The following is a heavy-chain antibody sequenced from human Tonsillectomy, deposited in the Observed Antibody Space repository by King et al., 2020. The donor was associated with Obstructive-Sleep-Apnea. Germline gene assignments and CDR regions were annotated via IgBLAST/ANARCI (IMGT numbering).Heavy chain of an antibody. CDR2: IIPAFDLT. D-gene: IGHD3-16*02. CDR3: ARARRFDYFGGNYRPIQYDW. V-gene: IGHV1-69*04. Sequence: QIQLVQSGAEVKKPGSSVKVSCKASGDTFSTYALTWVRQAPGKGLEWVGWIIPAFDLTNYAQNFQDRVTVTADKSTNIAYLELSSLRSEDTAVYYCARARRFDYFGGNYRPIQYDWWGQGTLVTVSS. CDR1: GDTFSTYA. J-gene: IGHJ4*02.